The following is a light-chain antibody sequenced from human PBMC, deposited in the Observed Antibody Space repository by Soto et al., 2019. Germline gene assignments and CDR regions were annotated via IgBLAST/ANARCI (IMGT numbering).Light chain of an antibody. V-gene: IGKV1-39*01. J-gene: IGKJ2*01. Sequence: DIQMTQSPSSLSASVGDRVTITCRASQSISSYLNWYQQKPGKAPKLLIYAASSLQSAVPSRFSGSESGTDFTLINSSLQPEDFAPYYWQQSYSTRYTFGQGTKLEIK. CDR2: AAS. CDR3: QQSYSTRYT. CDR1: QSISSY.